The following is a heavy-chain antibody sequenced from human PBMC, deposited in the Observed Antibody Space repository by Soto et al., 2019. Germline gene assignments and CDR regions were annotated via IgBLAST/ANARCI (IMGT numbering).Heavy chain of an antibody. CDR3: ARHTCNGGSCYTGVFDAFDI. CDR2: MFNGGSA. CDR1: GGSISSGGYY. J-gene: IGHJ3*02. D-gene: IGHD2-15*01. Sequence: SENLSLTCTVSGGSISSGGYYWSWIRQHPGKGLEWVGYMFNGGSANYNPSLKSRVAISVDMSQNQFSLKLTSVTAADTAVYYCARHTCNGGSCYTGVFDAFDIWGQGTMVTVSS. V-gene: IGHV4-61*08.